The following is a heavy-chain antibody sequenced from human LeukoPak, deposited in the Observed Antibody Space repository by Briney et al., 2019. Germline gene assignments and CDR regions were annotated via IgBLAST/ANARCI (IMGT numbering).Heavy chain of an antibody. V-gene: IGHV4-34*01. Sequence: SETLSLTCAVYGGSFSGYYWGWIRQPPGKGLEWIGSIYYSGSTYYNPSLKSRVTISVDTSKNQFSLKLSSVTAADTAVYYCASAPTVTSDAFDIWGQGTMVTVSS. CDR2: IYYSGST. CDR1: GGSFSGYY. J-gene: IGHJ3*02. CDR3: ASAPTVTSDAFDI. D-gene: IGHD4-17*01.